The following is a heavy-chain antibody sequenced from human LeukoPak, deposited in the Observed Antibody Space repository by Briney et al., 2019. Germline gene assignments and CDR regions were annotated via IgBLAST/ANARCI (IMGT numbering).Heavy chain of an antibody. J-gene: IGHJ4*02. CDR2: INHCGST. CDR3: ARPFLAAASGYYFDY. V-gene: IGHV4-34*01. Sequence: PSETLSLTCAVYGGSFSGYYWSWIRQPPGKGLEWIGEINHCGSTNYNPSLKSRVTISVDTSKNQFSLKLSSVTAADTAVYYCARPFLAAASGYYFDYWGQGTLVTVSS. D-gene: IGHD6-13*01. CDR1: GGSFSGYY.